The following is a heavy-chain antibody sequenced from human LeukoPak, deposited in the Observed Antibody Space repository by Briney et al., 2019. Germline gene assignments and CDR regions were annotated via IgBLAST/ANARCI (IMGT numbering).Heavy chain of an antibody. CDR1: GGPISSYY. V-gene: IGHV4-59*01. D-gene: IGHD3-22*01. J-gene: IGHJ4*02. CDR2: IYYSGST. CDR3: ARDQPTYYYDSSGYYRGYYFDY. Sequence: PSETLSLTCTVSGGPISSYYWSWIRQPPGKGLEWIGYIYYSGSTNYNPSLKSRVTISVDTSKNQFSLKLSSVTAADTAVYYCARDQPTYYYDSSGYYRGYYFDYWGQGTLVTVSS.